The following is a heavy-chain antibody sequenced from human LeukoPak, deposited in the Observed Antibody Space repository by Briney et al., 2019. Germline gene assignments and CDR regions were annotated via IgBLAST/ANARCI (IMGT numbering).Heavy chain of an antibody. CDR2: ISSSSRYI. CDR1: GFTFCSYS. J-gene: IGHJ5*02. V-gene: IGHV3-21*01. CDR3: ARADPNKGAGSYYLNWFDP. Sequence: MPGGSLRLSCAASGFTFCSYSMNWVRQAPGKGLEWVSSISSSSRYIYYADSVKGRFTISRDNAKNSLYLRMNSLRAEDTAVYYCARADPNKGAGSYYLNWFDPWGQGPLVTVSS. D-gene: IGHD3-10*01.